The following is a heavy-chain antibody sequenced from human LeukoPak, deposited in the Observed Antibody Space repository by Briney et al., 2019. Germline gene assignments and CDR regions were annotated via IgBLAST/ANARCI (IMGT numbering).Heavy chain of an antibody. Sequence: VASVKVSCKASGGTFSSYAISWVRQAPGQGLEWMGRIIPILGIANYAQKFQGRVTITADKSTSTAYMELSSLRSEDTAVYYCAKFSDYDSSGWDYWGQGTLVTVSS. CDR1: GGTFSSYA. V-gene: IGHV1-69*04. CDR2: IIPILGIA. CDR3: AKFSDYDSSGWDY. J-gene: IGHJ4*02. D-gene: IGHD3-22*01.